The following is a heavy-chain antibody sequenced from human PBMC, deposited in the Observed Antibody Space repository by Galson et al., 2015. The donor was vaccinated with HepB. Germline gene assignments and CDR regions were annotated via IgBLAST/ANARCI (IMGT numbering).Heavy chain of an antibody. CDR2: ISSGGSTI. CDR1: GFTFSDYY. V-gene: IGHV3-11*01. D-gene: IGHD3-22*01. Sequence: SLRLSCAASGFTFSDYYMSWIRQAPGKGLEWVSYISSGGSTISYADSVKGRFTISRDNAKNSLYLQMNSLRAEDTAVYYCATVVMAAHYDMDVWGQGTTVTVSS. J-gene: IGHJ6*02. CDR3: ATVVMAAHYDMDV.